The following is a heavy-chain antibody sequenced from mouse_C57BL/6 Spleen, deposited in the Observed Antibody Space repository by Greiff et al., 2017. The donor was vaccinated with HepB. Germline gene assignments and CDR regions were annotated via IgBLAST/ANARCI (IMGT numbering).Heavy chain of an antibody. V-gene: IGHV1-82*01. D-gene: IGHD1-1*02. CDR1: GYAFSSSW. CDR3: ARSRWGAYFDY. CDR2: IYPGDGDT. J-gene: IGHJ2*01. Sequence: VQLQQSGPELVKPGATVKISCKASGYAFSSSWMNWVKQRPGKGLEWIGRIYPGDGDTNYNGKFKGKATLTADKSSSTACMQLSSLTSEDSAVYFCARSRWGAYFDYWGQGTTLTVSS.